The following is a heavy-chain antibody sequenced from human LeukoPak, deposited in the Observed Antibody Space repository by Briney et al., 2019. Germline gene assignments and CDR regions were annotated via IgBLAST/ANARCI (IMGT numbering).Heavy chain of an antibody. D-gene: IGHD4-17*01. CDR2: ITRSGDST. CDR1: GFTFTRYA. Sequence: GGSLRLSCAASGFTFTRYAMNWVRQAPGKGLEWVSAITRSGDSTFYADSVKGRFTISRDNSKNTLYLQMNGLRVEDTAVYYCAKDHPGDFLCWGQGTLVTVSS. CDR3: AKDHPGDFLC. V-gene: IGHV3-23*01. J-gene: IGHJ4*02.